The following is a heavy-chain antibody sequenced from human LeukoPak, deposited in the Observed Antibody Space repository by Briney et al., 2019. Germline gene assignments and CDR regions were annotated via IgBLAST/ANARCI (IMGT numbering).Heavy chain of an antibody. CDR3: VRDRGRGGIDP. CDR1: GASISSYY. D-gene: IGHD3-10*01. V-gene: IGHV4-59*12. J-gene: IGHJ5*02. Sequence: SETLSLTCTVSGASISSYYWSWIRQPPGKGLEWIGYIYYSGSTRYNPSPKSRVTISVDTSKNQFSLKLSSVTAADTALYYCVRDRGRGGIDPWGQGTLVTVSS. CDR2: IYYSGST.